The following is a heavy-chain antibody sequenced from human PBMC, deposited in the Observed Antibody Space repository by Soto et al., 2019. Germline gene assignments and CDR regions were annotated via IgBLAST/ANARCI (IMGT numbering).Heavy chain of an antibody. V-gene: IGHV4-59*01. CDR3: XXXXINWNYGPSLFDY. CDR2: VHYSGST. J-gene: IGHJ4*02. CDR1: GGSISGYY. D-gene: IGHD1-7*01. Sequence: QVQLQDSGPGLLKPSETLSLTCTVSGGSISGYYWSWIRQAPGKGLQWIGYVHYSGSTSYIPPLERRVAXXXXXXXXXXXXXXXXXXXXXXXXXXXXXXXINWNYGPSLFDYWSQGALVTVSS.